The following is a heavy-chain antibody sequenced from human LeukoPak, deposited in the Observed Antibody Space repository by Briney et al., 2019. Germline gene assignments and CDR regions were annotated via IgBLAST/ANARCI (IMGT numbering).Heavy chain of an antibody. CDR2: INHSGST. CDR3: ARDAPAYYYDSSGYYGIDY. V-gene: IGHV4-34*01. Sequence: SDTLSLTCAVYGGSFSGYYWSWIRQPPGKGLEWMGEINHSGSTNYNPSLKRRVTISVDTSKNQFSLKLSSVTAADTAVYYCARDAPAYYYDSSGYYGIDYWGQGTLVTVSS. D-gene: IGHD3-22*01. CDR1: GGSFSGYY. J-gene: IGHJ4*02.